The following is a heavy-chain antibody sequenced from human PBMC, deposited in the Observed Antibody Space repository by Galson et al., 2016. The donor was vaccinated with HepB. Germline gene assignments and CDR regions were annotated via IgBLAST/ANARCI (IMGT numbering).Heavy chain of an antibody. J-gene: IGHJ5*02. CDR2: ISYDGKNK. CDR1: GFTFSLYG. Sequence: SLRLSCAASGFTFSLYGMHWVRQAPGKGLEWVAIISYDGKNKKYTDSVKGRFTISRDNSNNTLYLQMNSLSAEDTALYYCARWVVADSGTDNWFDPWGQGTLVTVSP. V-gene: IGHV3-30*03. D-gene: IGHD2-15*01. CDR3: ARWVVADSGTDNWFDP.